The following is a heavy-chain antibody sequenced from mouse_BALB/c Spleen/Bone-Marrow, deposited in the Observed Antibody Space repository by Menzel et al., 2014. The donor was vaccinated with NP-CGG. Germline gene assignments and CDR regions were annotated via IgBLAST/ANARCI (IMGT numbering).Heavy chain of an antibody. CDR3: ARQGYGYVDFDV. J-gene: IGHJ1*01. CDR2: ISSGGGST. V-gene: IGHV5-12-1*01. CDR1: GFAFSSYD. D-gene: IGHD1-2*01. Sequence: EVQLQQSGGGLVKPGGSLKLSCAASGFAFSSYDMSWVRQTPEKRLEWVAYISSGGGSTYYPDTVKGRFTISRDNAKNTLYLQMSSLKSEDTAMYYCARQGYGYVDFDVWGAGTT.